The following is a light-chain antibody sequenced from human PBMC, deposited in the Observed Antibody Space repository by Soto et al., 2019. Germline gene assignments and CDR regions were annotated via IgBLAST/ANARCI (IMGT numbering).Light chain of an antibody. CDR3: QSYDSSLSGYV. CDR1: SSNIGAGYD. V-gene: IGLV1-40*01. Sequence: QSALTQPPSVSGAPGQRVTISCTGSSSNIGAGYDVHWYQQLPGAAPKLLIYANTNRPSGVPGRFSGSKSGTSASLAITGLQAEDEADYYCQSYDSSLSGYVFGTGTK. J-gene: IGLJ1*01. CDR2: ANT.